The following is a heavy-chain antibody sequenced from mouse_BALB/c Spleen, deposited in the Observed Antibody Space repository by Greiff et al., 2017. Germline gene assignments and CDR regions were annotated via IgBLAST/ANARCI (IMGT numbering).Heavy chain of an antibody. Sequence: DVKLVESGGGLVKPGGSLKLSCAASGFAFSSYDMSWVRQTPEKRLEWVAYISSGGGSTYYPDTVKGRFTISRDNAKNTLYLQMSSLKSEDTAMYYCARRSGYYYAMDYWGQGTSVTVSS. CDR3: ARRSGYYYAMDY. CDR2: ISSGGGST. CDR1: GFAFSSYD. V-gene: IGHV5-12-1*01. D-gene: IGHD4-1*01. J-gene: IGHJ4*01.